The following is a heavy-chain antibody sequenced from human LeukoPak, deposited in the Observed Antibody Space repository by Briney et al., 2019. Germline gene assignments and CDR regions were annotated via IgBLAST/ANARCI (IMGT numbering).Heavy chain of an antibody. D-gene: IGHD4-11*01. CDR2: ISSGGSTM. CDR1: GITFSDYH. CDR3: ARAPHYSNYGPYYYGMDV. Sequence: PGGSLRLSCAASGITFSDYHMSWIRQAPGKGLEWVSYISSGGSTMYYADSVKGRFTISRDNSKNTLYLQMNSLRAEDTAVYYCARAPHYSNYGPYYYGMDVWGQGTTVTVSS. J-gene: IGHJ6*02. V-gene: IGHV3-11*04.